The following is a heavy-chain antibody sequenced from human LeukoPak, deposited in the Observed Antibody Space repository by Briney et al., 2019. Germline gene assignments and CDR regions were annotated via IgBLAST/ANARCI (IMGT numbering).Heavy chain of an antibody. D-gene: IGHD2-15*01. Sequence: GASVKVSCKASGYTFTSYGINWVRQATGQGLEWMGWMNPNSGNTGYAQKFQGRVTMTRNISITTAYLQLRSLRSEDTAVYYCARGVVEGSTRFAFNIWGQGTLVTVSS. CDR2: MNPNSGNT. J-gene: IGHJ3*02. CDR3: ARGVVEGSTRFAFNI. V-gene: IGHV1-8*01. CDR1: GYTFTSYG.